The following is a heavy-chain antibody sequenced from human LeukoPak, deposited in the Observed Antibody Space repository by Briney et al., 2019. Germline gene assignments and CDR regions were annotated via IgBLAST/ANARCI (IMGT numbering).Heavy chain of an antibody. V-gene: IGHV3-74*01. CDR2: INTDGSST. J-gene: IGHJ5*02. D-gene: IGHD1-26*01. CDR3: AKDHPRIVGAAFDP. Sequence: PGGSLRLSCAASGFTFSSYWMHWVRQAPGKGLVWVSRINTDGSSTSYADSVKGRFTISRDNAKNTLYLQMNSLRAEDTAVYYCAKDHPRIVGAAFDPWGQGTLVTVSS. CDR1: GFTFSSYW.